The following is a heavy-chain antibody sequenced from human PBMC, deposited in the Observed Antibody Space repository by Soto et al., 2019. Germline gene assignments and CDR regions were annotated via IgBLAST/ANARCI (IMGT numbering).Heavy chain of an antibody. J-gene: IGHJ6*02. CDR3: AGPAIFLGWLSPRRPKRDYYYGMDV. V-gene: IGHV1-46*01. D-gene: IGHD3-3*01. CDR1: GYTFTSYY. CDR2: INPSGGST. Sequence: VASVKVSCKASGYTFTSYYMHWVRQAPGQGLEWMGIINPSGGSTSYAQKFQGRVTMTRDTSTSTVYMELSSLRSEDTAVYYCAGPAIFLGWLSPRRPKRDYYYGMDVWGQGTTVTVSS.